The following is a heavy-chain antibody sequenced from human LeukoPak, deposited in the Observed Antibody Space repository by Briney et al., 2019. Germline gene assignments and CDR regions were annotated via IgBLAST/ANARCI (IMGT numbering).Heavy chain of an antibody. CDR2: FDPEDGET. Sequence: ASVKVSCKASGYTFTAYFMHWVRQAPGKGLEWMGGFDPEDGETIYAQKFQGRVTMTEDTSTDTAYMELSSLRSEDTAVYYCATVVVVPAAHSGDYYGMDVWGQGTTVTVSS. J-gene: IGHJ6*02. CDR1: GYTFTAYF. CDR3: ATVVVVPAAHSGDYYGMDV. D-gene: IGHD2-2*01. V-gene: IGHV1-24*01.